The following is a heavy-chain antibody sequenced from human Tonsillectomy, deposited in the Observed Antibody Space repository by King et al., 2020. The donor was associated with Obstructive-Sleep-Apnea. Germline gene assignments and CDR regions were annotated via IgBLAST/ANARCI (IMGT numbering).Heavy chain of an antibody. Sequence: HVQLVESGGGVVQPGRSLRLSCAASGFIFSSYAIHWVRQAPGKGLEWVAVISYDGSNKYYADSVKGRFTISRDNSKNTLYLQMNSLRAENTAVYYCARDSSWELQAFDYWGQGTLVTVSS. CDR3: ARDSSWELQAFDY. D-gene: IGHD1-26*01. CDR1: GFIFSSYA. V-gene: IGHV3-30*04. J-gene: IGHJ4*02. CDR2: ISYDGSNK.